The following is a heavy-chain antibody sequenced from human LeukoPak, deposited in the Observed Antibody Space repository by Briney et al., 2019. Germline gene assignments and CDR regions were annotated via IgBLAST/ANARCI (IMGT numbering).Heavy chain of an antibody. D-gene: IGHD4-11*01. CDR2: IYSGGST. Sequence: GSLRLSCAASGFTVSSNYMSWVRQAPGKGLEWVSVIYSGGSTYYADSVKGRFTISRDNSKNTLYLQMNSLRAEDTAVYYCAREAYYSNYASDYWGQGTLVTVSS. V-gene: IGHV3-66*02. CDR1: GFTVSSNY. CDR3: AREAYYSNYASDY. J-gene: IGHJ4*02.